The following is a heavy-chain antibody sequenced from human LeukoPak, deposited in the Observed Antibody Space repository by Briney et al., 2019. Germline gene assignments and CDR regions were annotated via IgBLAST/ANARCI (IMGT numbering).Heavy chain of an antibody. D-gene: IGHD5-18*01. V-gene: IGHV1-8*01. CDR3: ARDSLNNYYYYYYMDV. CDR2: MNPNSGNT. J-gene: IGHJ6*03. CDR1: GYTFTRYD. Sequence: ASVKVSCKASGYTFTRYDINWVRQATGQGLEGMGWMNPNSGNTGYAQKLQGRVTMTRNTSISTAYMELSSLRSEDTAVYYCARDSLNNYYYYYYMDVWGRGTTVTVSS.